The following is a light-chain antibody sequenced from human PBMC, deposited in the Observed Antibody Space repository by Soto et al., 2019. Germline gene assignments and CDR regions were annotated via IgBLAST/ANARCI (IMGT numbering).Light chain of an antibody. Sequence: EIVLMQSPGTLSLSPGERVTLSCRASQTVDTNYLACYQQKPGQAPRLLIYSVSRRATGIPDRFSGSGSGTDFTLTISSLEPEDFAVYYCQLYGRSPRYTFGEGTNLEIK. CDR3: QLYGRSPRYT. CDR2: SVS. CDR1: QTVDTNY. V-gene: IGKV3-20*01. J-gene: IGKJ2*01.